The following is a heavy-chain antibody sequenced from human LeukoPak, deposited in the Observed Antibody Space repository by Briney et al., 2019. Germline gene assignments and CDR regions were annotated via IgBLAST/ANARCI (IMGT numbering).Heavy chain of an antibody. CDR2: IWYDGSNK. D-gene: IGHD6-13*01. J-gene: IGHJ4*02. Sequence: PGGSLRLSCAASGFTFSSYGMHWVRQAPGKGLEWVAVIWYDGSNKYYADSVKGRFTISRDNSKNTLYLQMNSLRAEDTAVYYCARDWYGYSSTTAGYWGQGTLVTVSS. CDR1: GFTFSSYG. V-gene: IGHV3-33*01. CDR3: ARDWYGYSSTTAGY.